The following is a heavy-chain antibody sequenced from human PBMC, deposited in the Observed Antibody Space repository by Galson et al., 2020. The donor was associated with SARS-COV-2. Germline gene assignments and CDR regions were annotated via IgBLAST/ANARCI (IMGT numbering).Heavy chain of an antibody. V-gene: IGHV1-18*01. Sequence: ASVKVSCKASGYTFTSYGISWVRQAPGQGLEWMGWISAYNGNTNYAQKLQGRVTMTTDTSTSTAYMELRSLRSDDTTVYYCARDWGGDYYYGMDVWGQGTTVTVSS. D-gene: IGHD3-16*01. CDR3: ARDWGGDYYYGMDV. J-gene: IGHJ6*02. CDR1: GYTFTSYG. CDR2: ISAYNGNT.